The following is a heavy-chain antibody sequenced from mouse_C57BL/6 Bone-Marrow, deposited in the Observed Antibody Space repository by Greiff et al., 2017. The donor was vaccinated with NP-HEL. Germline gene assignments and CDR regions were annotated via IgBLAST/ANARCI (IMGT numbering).Heavy chain of an antibody. J-gene: IGHJ1*03. CDR3: ARSGGLRRNFDV. V-gene: IGHV1-54*01. Sequence: VKLMESGAELVRPGTSVKVSCKASGYAFTNYLIEWVKQRPGQGLEWIGVINPGSGGTNYNEKFKGKATLTADKSSSTAYMQLSSLTSEDSAVYFCARSGGLRRNFDVWGTGTTVTVSS. CDR2: INPGSGGT. D-gene: IGHD2-2*01. CDR1: GYAFTNYL.